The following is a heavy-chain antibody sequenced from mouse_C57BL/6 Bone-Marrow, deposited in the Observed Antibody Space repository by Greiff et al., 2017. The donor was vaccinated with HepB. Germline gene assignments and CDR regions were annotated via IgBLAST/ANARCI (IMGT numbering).Heavy chain of an antibody. J-gene: IGHJ4*01. V-gene: IGHV5-12*01. CDR3: ARPLAMGYAMDY. D-gene: IGHD1-1*02. CDR2: ISNGGGST. CDR1: GFTFSDYY. Sequence: EVKLMESGGGLVQPGGSLKLSCAASGFTFSDYYMYWVRQTPEKRLEWVAYISNGGGSTYYPDTVKGRFTISRDNAKNTLYLQMSRLKSEDTAMYYCARPLAMGYAMDYWGQGTSVTVSS.